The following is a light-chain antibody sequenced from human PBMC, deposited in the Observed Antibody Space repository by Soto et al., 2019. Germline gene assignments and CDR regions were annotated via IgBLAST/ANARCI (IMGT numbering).Light chain of an antibody. CDR2: KAS. Sequence: DIQMTQSPSTLSASVGDRVTIICRASQSISSWLAWYQQKGGKAPKLLISKASNLDSGVPSRFSGSGSGTEFTLTISSLQPDDFATYYCQQLNSYPITFGQGTRLEI. V-gene: IGKV1-5*03. CDR3: QQLNSYPIT. CDR1: QSISSW. J-gene: IGKJ5*01.